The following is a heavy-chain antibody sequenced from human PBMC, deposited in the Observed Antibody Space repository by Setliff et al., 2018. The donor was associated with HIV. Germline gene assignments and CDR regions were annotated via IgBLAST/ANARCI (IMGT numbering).Heavy chain of an antibody. J-gene: IGHJ5*02. V-gene: IGHV1-18*01. Sequence: ASVKVSCKASGYTFSTYGVAWVRQGPGQGLEWMGRISGNNQDTKYARKFQGRVTMTTDTSTKTVYMDLRSLRSDDTAVYFCSRGPSRILEAAPETSWGQGTLVTVSS. CDR3: SRGPSRILEAAPETS. D-gene: IGHD2-15*01. CDR1: GYTFSTYG. CDR2: ISGNNQDT.